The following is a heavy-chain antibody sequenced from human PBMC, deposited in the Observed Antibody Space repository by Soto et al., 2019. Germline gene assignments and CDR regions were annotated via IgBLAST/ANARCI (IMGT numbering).Heavy chain of an antibody. D-gene: IGHD6-13*01. Sequence: SVKVSCKASGGTFSSYAISWVRQAPGQGLEWMGGIIPIFGTANYAQKFQGRVTITADESTSTAYMELSSLRSEDTAVYYCARDKHPGYSSSWYDYWGQGTLVTVS. CDR1: GGTFSSYA. V-gene: IGHV1-69*13. J-gene: IGHJ4*02. CDR3: ARDKHPGYSSSWYDY. CDR2: IIPIFGTA.